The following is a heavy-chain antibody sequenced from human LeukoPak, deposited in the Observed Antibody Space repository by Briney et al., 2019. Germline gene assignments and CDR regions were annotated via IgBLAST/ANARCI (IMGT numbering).Heavy chain of an antibody. V-gene: IGHV1-18*01. CDR1: GYTFTSYG. J-gene: IGHJ3*02. D-gene: IGHD3-16*02. Sequence: ASVKVSCKASGYTFTSYGISWVRQAPGQGLEWMGWISAYNGNTNYAQKLQGRVTMTTDTSTSTAYMELRSLRSDDTAVYYCARARHDYVWGSYRPDAFDIWGQGTMVTVSS. CDR3: ARARHDYVWGSYRPDAFDI. CDR2: ISAYNGNT.